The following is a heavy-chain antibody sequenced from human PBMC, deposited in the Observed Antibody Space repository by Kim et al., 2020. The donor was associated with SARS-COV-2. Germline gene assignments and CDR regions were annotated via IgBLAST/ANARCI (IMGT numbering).Heavy chain of an antibody. CDR2: T. CDR3: AKGGLNWYFDL. J-gene: IGHJ2*01. D-gene: IGHD3-16*01. Sequence: TYYADSVQGRFTISRDNSKNTQYLQMNSLRAEDTAVYYCAKGGLNWYFDLWGRGTLVTVSS. V-gene: IGHV3-23*01.